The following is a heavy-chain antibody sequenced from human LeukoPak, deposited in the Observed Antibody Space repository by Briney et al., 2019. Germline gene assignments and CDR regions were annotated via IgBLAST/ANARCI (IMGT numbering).Heavy chain of an antibody. CDR3: TSAQLITIFGVEDY. CDR1: GFTFSNAW. V-gene: IGHV3-15*01. Sequence: GGSLRLSCAASGFTFSNAWMSWVRQAPGKGLEWVGRIKSKTDGGTTDYAAPVKGRFTISRDDSKNTLYLQMNSLKTEDTAVYYCTSAQLITIFGVEDYWGQGTLVTVSS. CDR2: IKSKTDGGTT. D-gene: IGHD3-3*01. J-gene: IGHJ4*02.